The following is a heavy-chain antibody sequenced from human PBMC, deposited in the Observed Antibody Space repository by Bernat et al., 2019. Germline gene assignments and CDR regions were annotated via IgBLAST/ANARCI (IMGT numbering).Heavy chain of an antibody. CDR3: ARVGALSGYIVATIVGTYYYYGMDV. CDR1: GYTFTSYG. V-gene: IGHV1-18*01. J-gene: IGHJ6*02. Sequence: QVQLVQSGAEVKKPGASVKVSCKASGYTFTSYGISWVRQAPGQGLEWMGWISAYNGNTNYAQKLQGRVTMTTDTSTSTAYMELRNLRSDDTAVYYCARVGALSGYIVATIVGTYYYYGMDVWGQGTTVTVSS. CDR2: ISAYNGNT. D-gene: IGHD5-12*01.